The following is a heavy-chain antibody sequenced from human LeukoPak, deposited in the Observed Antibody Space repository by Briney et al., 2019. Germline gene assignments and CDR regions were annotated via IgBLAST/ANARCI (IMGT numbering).Heavy chain of an antibody. CDR1: GGTFSSYA. CDR2: IIPIFGTA. Sequence: SVKVSCKASGGTFSSYAISWVRQAPGQGLEWMGGIIPIFGTANYAQKFQGRVTITADESTSTAYMELSSLRSDDTAVYYCARAILSVCPGLYIWGQGTMVTVSS. V-gene: IGHV1-69*13. CDR3: ARAILSVCPGLYI. D-gene: IGHD2/OR15-2a*01. J-gene: IGHJ3*02.